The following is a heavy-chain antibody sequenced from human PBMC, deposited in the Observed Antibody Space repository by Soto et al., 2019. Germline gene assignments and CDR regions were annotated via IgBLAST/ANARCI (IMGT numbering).Heavy chain of an antibody. J-gene: IGHJ4*02. CDR2: ISYDGSNK. D-gene: IGHD6-13*01. Sequence: VAVISYDGSNKYYADSVKGRFTISRDNSKNTLYLQMNSLRAEDTAVYYCARVPFIIAAADNWGQGTLVTVSS. CDR3: ARVPFIIAAADN. V-gene: IGHV3-30-3*01.